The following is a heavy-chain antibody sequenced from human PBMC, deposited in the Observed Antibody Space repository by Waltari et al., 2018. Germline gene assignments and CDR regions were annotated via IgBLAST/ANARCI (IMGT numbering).Heavy chain of an antibody. CDR1: GYTFTSYD. Sequence: QVQLVQSGAEVKTPGASVKVSCKASGYTFTSYDINWVRQATGQGLEWMGWGNPNSGNTGYAQKCQGRVTMTRNTSRRTAYMELSSPRSADTSVYYCASLYCSSTSCYLGHSWGQGTLVTVSS. J-gene: IGHJ4*02. V-gene: IGHV1-8*01. CDR3: ASLYCSSTSCYLGHS. D-gene: IGHD2-2*01. CDR2: GNPNSGNT.